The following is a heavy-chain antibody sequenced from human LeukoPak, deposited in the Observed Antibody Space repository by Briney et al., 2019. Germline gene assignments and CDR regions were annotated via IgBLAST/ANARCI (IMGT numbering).Heavy chain of an antibody. Sequence: GGSLRLSCAASGFTFSSYAMSWVRQAPGKGLEWVSAISGSGGSTYYADSVKGRFTISRDNSKNTLYLQMNSLRAEDTAVYYCANCLHHPTPDGHGYSSSWYVHWGQGTLVTVSS. CDR2: ISGSGGST. V-gene: IGHV3-23*01. D-gene: IGHD6-13*01. CDR3: ANCLHHPTPDGHGYSSSWYVH. J-gene: IGHJ5*02. CDR1: GFTFSSYA.